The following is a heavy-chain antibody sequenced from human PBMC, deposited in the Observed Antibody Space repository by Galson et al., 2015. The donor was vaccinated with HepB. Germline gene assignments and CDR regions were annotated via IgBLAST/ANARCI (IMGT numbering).Heavy chain of an antibody. Sequence: SVKVSCKASEATLSSYSISWVRQAPGQGLEWMGRFIPILETANYAQKFQGRFTFTAHKSTTPAYMELSSLRSEDTALYYCAREFVSPPYFYYYYMDVWGKGTTVIVSS. CDR3: AREFVSPPYFYYYYMDV. D-gene: IGHD2/OR15-2a*01. CDR2: FIPILETA. CDR1: EATLSSYS. V-gene: IGHV1-69*08. J-gene: IGHJ6*03.